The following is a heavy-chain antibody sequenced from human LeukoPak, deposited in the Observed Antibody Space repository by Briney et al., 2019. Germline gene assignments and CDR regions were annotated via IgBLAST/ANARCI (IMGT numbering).Heavy chain of an antibody. CDR1: GYTFTSYG. J-gene: IGHJ5*02. Sequence: GASVKVSCKASGYTFTSYGISWVRQAPGQGLEWMGWISAYNGNTNYAQKLQGRVTMTTDTSTSTAYMELRSLRSDDTAVYYCARHGPRYFDWFHARPPFDPWGQGTPVTVSS. CDR3: ARHGPRYFDWFHARPPFDP. CDR2: ISAYNGNT. D-gene: IGHD3-9*01. V-gene: IGHV1-18*01.